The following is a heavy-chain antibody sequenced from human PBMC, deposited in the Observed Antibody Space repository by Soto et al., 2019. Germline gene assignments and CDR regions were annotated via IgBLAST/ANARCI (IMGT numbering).Heavy chain of an antibody. Sequence: QVQLVQSGGEVKQPGASVKVSCKTSGYTFTSYGISWVRQAPGQGLEWMGWNSGYNGDTKNVQKFQGRVTLTTDTSTNTAYMEGRSLRSDDTAVYYCARDWVGDLAYWGQGTLVTVSS. D-gene: IGHD4-17*01. V-gene: IGHV1-18*01. J-gene: IGHJ4*02. CDR3: ARDWVGDLAY. CDR1: GYTFTSYG. CDR2: NSGYNGDT.